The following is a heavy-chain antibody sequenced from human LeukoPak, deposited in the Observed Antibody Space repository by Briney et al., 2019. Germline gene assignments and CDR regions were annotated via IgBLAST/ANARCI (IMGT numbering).Heavy chain of an antibody. CDR3: ARDLGGSGYSYGFSDY. D-gene: IGHD5-18*01. CDR2: INPSGGST. J-gene: IGHJ4*02. CDR1: GYAFTSYY. V-gene: IGHV1-46*01. Sequence: ASVNVSCKASGYAFTSYYMHWVRQAPGQGLEWMGIINPSGGSTSYAQKFQGRVTMTRDTSTSTVYMELSSLRSEDTAVYYCARDLGGSGYSYGFSDYWGQGTLVTVSS.